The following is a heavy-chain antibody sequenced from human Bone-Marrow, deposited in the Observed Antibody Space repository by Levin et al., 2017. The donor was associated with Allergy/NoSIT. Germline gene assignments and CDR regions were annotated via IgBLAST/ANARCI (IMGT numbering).Heavy chain of an antibody. CDR2: INPNNGGT. D-gene: IGHD3-10*01. V-gene: IGHV1-2*02. J-gene: IGHJ4*02. CDR3: ARVGEDGSGTYLKH. CDR1: GYTFTGYY. Sequence: GASVKVSCKASGYTFTGYYMHWVRQAPGQGLEWMGWINPNNGGTNYPQKFQGRVTMTRDTSISTAYMELSSLRSDDTAVYYCARVGEDGSGTYLKHWGQGTLVTVSS.